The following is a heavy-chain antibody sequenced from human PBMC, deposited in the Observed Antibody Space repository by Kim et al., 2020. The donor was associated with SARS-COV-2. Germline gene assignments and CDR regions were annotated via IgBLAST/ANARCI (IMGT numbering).Heavy chain of an antibody. Sequence: GGSLRLSCAASGFTFSSYAMHWVRQAPGKGLEWVAVISYVGSNKNYADSVKGGFIISRNNSKNTLCLQMNSLRAEDTAVYYCAGGIQLWFEISLDYWGQGTLVTVSS. J-gene: IGHJ4*02. D-gene: IGHD5-18*01. CDR2: ISYVGSNK. CDR1: GFTFSSYA. CDR3: AGGIQLWFEISLDY. V-gene: IGHV3-30-3*01.